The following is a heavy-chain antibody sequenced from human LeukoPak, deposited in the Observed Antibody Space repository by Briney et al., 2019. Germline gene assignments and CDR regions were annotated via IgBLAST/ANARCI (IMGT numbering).Heavy chain of an antibody. V-gene: IGHV4-59*08. J-gene: IGHJ2*01. CDR3: ARPSGADWCFDL. D-gene: IGHD2-15*01. Sequence: SETLSLTCTVSGGSTSSYYWSWIRQPPGKGLEWIGYIYYSGSTNYNPSLKSRVTISVDTSKNQFSLKLSSVTAADTAVYYCARPSGADWCFDLWGRGTLVTVSS. CDR2: IYYSGST. CDR1: GGSTSSYY.